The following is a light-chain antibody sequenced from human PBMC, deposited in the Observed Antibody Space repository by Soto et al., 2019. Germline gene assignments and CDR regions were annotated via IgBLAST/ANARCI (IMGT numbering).Light chain of an antibody. CDR2: DNN. J-gene: IGLJ3*02. CDR1: SSNIGPNY. CDR3: GTWDASLSAGV. Sequence: QSVLTQPPSVSAAPGQKVTISCSGSSSNIGPNYVSWYQLLPGTAPKLLIFDNNKRPSGIPDRFSGSKSGTSATLGITGLQTGDEADYYCGTWDASLSAGVFGGGTQLTVL. V-gene: IGLV1-51*01.